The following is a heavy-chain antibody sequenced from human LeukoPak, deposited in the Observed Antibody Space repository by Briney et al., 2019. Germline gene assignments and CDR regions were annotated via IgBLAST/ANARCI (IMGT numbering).Heavy chain of an antibody. CDR1: GFTFSSYW. D-gene: IGHD4-11*01. CDR3: AKDYFYSNYGRY. J-gene: IGHJ4*02. CDR2: IKQDGSEK. Sequence: GGSLRLSCAASGFTFSSYWMSWVRQAPGKGLEWVANIKQDGSEKYYVDSVKGRLTISRDNAKNSLYLQMNSLRAEDTAVYYCAKDYFYSNYGRYWGQGTLVTVSS. V-gene: IGHV3-7*01.